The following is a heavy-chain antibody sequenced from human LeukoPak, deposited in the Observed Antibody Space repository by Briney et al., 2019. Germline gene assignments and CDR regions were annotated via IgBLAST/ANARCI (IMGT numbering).Heavy chain of an antibody. CDR2: IRYGGSNK. Sequence: GGSLRLSCAASGFTFSSYGMHWVRQAPGKGLEWVTFIRYGGSNKYYADSVKGRFAISRDNSKNTLYLQMNSLRAEDTAVYYCAKGRGSGSDLFYSYYYMDVWGKGTTVTVSS. CDR3: AKGRGSGSDLFYSYYYMDV. D-gene: IGHD1-26*01. J-gene: IGHJ6*03. V-gene: IGHV3-30*02. CDR1: GFTFSSYG.